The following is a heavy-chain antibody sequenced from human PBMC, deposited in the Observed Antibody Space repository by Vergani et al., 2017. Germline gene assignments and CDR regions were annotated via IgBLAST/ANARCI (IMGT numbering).Heavy chain of an antibody. CDR2: IYTSGST. V-gene: IGHV4-4*07. Sequence: QVQLQESGPGLVKPSETLSLPCTVSGGSISSYYWSWIRQPAGKGLEWIGRIYTSGSTNYNPSLKSRVTMSVDTSKNQFSLKLSSVTAADTAVYYCARGYCSGGSCYFDYWGQGTLVTVSS. CDR3: ARGYCSGGSCYFDY. D-gene: IGHD2-15*01. J-gene: IGHJ4*02. CDR1: GGSISSYY.